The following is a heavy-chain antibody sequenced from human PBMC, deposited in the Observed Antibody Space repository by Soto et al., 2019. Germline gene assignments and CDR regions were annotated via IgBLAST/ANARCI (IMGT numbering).Heavy chain of an antibody. CDR2: ISYDGSNK. CDR3: ARAFGPGVVYCSSTSCPLPDYGMDV. D-gene: IGHD2-2*01. J-gene: IGHJ6*02. CDR1: GFTFSSYA. V-gene: IGHV3-30-3*01. Sequence: GGSLRLSCAASGFTFSSYAMHWVRQAPGKGLEWVAVISYDGSNKYYADSVKGRFTIARDDSKNPLYLQMNSLTAVDTAVYYCARAFGPGVVYCSSTSCPLPDYGMDVWGQGTTVTVSS.